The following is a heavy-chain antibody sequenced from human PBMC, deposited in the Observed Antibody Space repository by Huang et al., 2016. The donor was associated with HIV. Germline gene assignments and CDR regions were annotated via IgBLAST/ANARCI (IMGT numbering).Heavy chain of an antibody. J-gene: IGHJ4*02. D-gene: IGHD2-15*01. CDR2: IYDSGRS. V-gene: IGHV4-39*01. CDR3: RGNIVVVIAATRYYFDY. Sequence: QLQLQESGPGLVKPSETLSLTCTVSGGSISSSSYYWGWIRQPPGKGREWIGSIYDSGRSYYNPCLKSRATIAGDTSNTQFSRKLSSVTAADTAVYYCRGNIVVVIAATRYYFDYWGQGTRVTVSS. CDR1: GGSISSSSYY.